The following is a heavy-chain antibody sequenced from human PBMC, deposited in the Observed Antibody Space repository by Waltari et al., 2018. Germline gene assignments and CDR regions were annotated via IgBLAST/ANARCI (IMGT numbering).Heavy chain of an antibody. Sequence: QVQLVQSGAEVKKPGASVKVSCKASGYTFTGYYLHWVRQAPGQGLEWMGRINPNSGGTNYAQKFQGRVTMTRDTSISTAYMELSRLRSDDTAVYYCARVSHRGSSGFDYWGQGTLVTVSS. CDR3: ARVSHRGSSGFDY. V-gene: IGHV1-2*06. D-gene: IGHD6-19*01. CDR2: INPNSGGT. CDR1: GYTFTGYY. J-gene: IGHJ4*02.